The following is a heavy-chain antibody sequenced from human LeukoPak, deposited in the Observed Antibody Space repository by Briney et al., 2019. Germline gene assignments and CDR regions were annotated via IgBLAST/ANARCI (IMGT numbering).Heavy chain of an antibody. V-gene: IGHV4-39*07. CDR3: ARASYYDFWSGYYVRGIYYFDY. Sequence: SETLSLTCTVSGGSISSSTYYWGWIRQPPGKGLEWIGSISYSGSTYYNPSLKSRVTISVDTSKNQFSLKLSSVTAADTAVYYCARASYYDFWSGYYVRGIYYFDYWGQGTLVTVSS. CDR1: GGSISSSTYY. J-gene: IGHJ4*02. D-gene: IGHD3-3*01. CDR2: ISYSGST.